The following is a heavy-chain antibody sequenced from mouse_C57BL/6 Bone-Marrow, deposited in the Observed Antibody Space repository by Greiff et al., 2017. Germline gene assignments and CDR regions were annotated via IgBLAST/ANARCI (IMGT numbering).Heavy chain of an antibody. CDR2: INPNNGGT. J-gene: IGHJ1*03. V-gene: IGHV1-22*01. D-gene: IGHD1-1*01. CDR1: GYTFTDYN. Sequence: EVQLQESGPELVKPGASVKMSCKASGYTFTDYNMHWVKQSHGKSLEWIGYINPNNGGTSYNQKFKGKATLTVNKSSSTAYMELRSLTSEDSAVYYCARGGLIYYYGRWYFDVWGTGTTVTVSS. CDR3: ARGGLIYYYGRWYFDV.